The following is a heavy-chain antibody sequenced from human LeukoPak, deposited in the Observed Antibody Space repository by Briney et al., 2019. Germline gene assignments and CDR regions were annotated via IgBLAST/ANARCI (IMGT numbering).Heavy chain of an antibody. CDR3: ARVGGFSTYYDSSGYYWFDP. J-gene: IGHJ5*02. Sequence: SETLSLTCTVSGGSISSYYWSWIRQPAGKGLEWNGRIYTSGSTNYNPSLKSRVTISVDKSKNQFSLKLSSVTAADTAVYYCARVGGFSTYYDSSGYYWFDPWGQGTLVTVSS. V-gene: IGHV4-4*07. CDR2: IYTSGST. CDR1: GGSISSYY. D-gene: IGHD3-22*01.